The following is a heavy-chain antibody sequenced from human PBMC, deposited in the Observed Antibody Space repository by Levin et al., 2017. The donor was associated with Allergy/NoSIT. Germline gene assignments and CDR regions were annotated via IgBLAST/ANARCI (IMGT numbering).Heavy chain of an antibody. CDR3: ARGPTQLNPAAGHASVDY. J-gene: IGHJ4*02. CDR1: GGSISSAGYY. D-gene: IGHD6-13*01. CDR2: IYYSGAT. Sequence: SETLSLTCTVSGGSISSAGYYWSWIRQHPGKGLEYIGYIYYSGATLYNPSLKSRVTISLHTSKNQFSLNLSSVTAADTALYYCARGPTQLNPAAGHASVDYWGQGTLVTVSS. V-gene: IGHV4-31*03.